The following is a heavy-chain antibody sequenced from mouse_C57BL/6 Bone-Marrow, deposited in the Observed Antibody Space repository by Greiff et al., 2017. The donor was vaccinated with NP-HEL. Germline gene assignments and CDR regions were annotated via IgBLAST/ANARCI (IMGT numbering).Heavy chain of an antibody. Sequence: DVMLVESEGGLVQPGSSMKLSCTASGFTFSDYYMAWVRQVPEKGLEWVANINYDGSSTYYLDSLKSRFIISRDNAKNILYLQMSSLKSEDTATYYCARVDGNLWFAYWGQGTLVTVSA. CDR3: ARVDGNLWFAY. V-gene: IGHV5-16*01. D-gene: IGHD2-1*01. CDR2: INYDGSST. CDR1: GFTFSDYY. J-gene: IGHJ3*01.